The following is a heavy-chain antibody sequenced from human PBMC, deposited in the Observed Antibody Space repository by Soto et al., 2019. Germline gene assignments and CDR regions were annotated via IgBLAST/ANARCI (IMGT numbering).Heavy chain of an antibody. CDR2: IYYSGST. D-gene: IGHD2-21*02. CDR3: ARGVVVTTGFDY. J-gene: IGHJ4*02. V-gene: IGHV4-31*03. CDR1: GGSISSGGYY. Sequence: QVQLQESGPGLVKPSQTLSLTCTVSGGSISSGGYYWSWIRQLPGKGLEWIAYIYYSGSTYYNPSLKSRVTRSVDTTNNQFSLKLSSVTAADTAVYYCARGVVVTTGFDYWGQGTLVTVSS.